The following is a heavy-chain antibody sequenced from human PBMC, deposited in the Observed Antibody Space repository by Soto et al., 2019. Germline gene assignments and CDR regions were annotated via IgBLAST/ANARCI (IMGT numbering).Heavy chain of an antibody. D-gene: IGHD6-25*01. V-gene: IGHV3-30*18. Sequence: PGGSLIISCAASGFTFSSDGMHWFRQAPGKGLEWVAIISSDGNNQYYGEPVKGRFTISRDNSKNTLYLQMNSLRAEDTAVYYCAKGGGDSSAFEIWGQGTMVTVSS. CDR2: ISSDGNNQ. CDR3: AKGGGDSSAFEI. CDR1: GFTFSSDG. J-gene: IGHJ3*02.